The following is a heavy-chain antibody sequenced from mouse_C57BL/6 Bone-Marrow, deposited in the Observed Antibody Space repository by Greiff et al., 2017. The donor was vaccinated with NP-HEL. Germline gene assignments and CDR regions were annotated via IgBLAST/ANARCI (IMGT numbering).Heavy chain of an antibody. CDR3: THTTVVAPWYFDV. D-gene: IGHD1-1*01. Sequence: VQLQQSGAELVRPGASVKLSCTASGFNIKDDYMHWVKQRPEQGLEWIGWIDPENGDTEYASKFQGKGTITADTSSNTAYLQLSSLTSEDTAVYYCTHTTVVAPWYFDVWGTGTTVTVSS. J-gene: IGHJ1*03. V-gene: IGHV14-4*01. CDR1: GFNIKDDY. CDR2: IDPENGDT.